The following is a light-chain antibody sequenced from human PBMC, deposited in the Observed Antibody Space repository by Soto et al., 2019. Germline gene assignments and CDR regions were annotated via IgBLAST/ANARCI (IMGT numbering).Light chain of an antibody. J-gene: IGKJ1*01. Sequence: EIVLTQSPGTLSLSPGERATLSCGASQSVTSNYLAWYQQKPGQAPRLLIFGASIRVKGIPDRFIGSGSGTDFTLTISRLEPEDFPVYYCQHYVTSLTTFGKGTKVDIK. CDR3: QHYVTSLTT. CDR1: QSVTSNY. CDR2: GAS. V-gene: IGKV3-20*01.